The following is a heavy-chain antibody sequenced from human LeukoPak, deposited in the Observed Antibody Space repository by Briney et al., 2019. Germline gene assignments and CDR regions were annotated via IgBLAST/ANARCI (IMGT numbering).Heavy chain of an antibody. J-gene: IGHJ4*02. D-gene: IGHD4-11*01. V-gene: IGHV3-23*01. CDR2: ISGSGGGT. CDR1: GFTFSSFA. Sequence: PGGSLRLSCAASGFTFSSFAMNWVRQAPGKGLEWVSAISGSGGGTYYADSVEGRFTISKDNCQNTLYLQMSSLSAEDTAVYYCAKGRMGTTFDDWGQGTLVTVSS. CDR3: AKGRMGTTFDD.